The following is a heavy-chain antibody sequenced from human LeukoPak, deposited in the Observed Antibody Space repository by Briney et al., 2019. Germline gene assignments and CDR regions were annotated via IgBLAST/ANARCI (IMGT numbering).Heavy chain of an antibody. Sequence: PSETLSLTCTVSGGSISSYYWSWIRHPPGKGLEWFGYFYYSGSTNYNPPLRSRVTISVDTSKNQFSLKLSSVTAAATAVYYCARSYYYYYMDVWGKGTTVTISS. CDR2: FYYSGST. V-gene: IGHV4-59*01. J-gene: IGHJ6*03. CDR1: GGSISSYY. CDR3: ARSYYYYYMDV.